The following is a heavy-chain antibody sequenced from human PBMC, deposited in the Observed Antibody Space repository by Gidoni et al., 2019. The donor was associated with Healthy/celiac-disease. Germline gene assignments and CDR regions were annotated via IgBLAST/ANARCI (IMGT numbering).Heavy chain of an antibody. J-gene: IGHJ5*02. V-gene: IGHV3-48*02. CDR3: ARSPVGYSYGFWFDP. CDR2: ISSSSSTI. CDR1: GFTFISYS. D-gene: IGHD5-18*01. Sequence: EVQLVESGGGLVQPGGSLRLSCAASGFTFISYSMNWVRQAPGKGLEWVSYISSSSSTIYYADSVKGRFTISRNAKNSLYLQMNSLRDEDTAVYYCARSPVGYSYGFWFDPWGQGTLVTVSS.